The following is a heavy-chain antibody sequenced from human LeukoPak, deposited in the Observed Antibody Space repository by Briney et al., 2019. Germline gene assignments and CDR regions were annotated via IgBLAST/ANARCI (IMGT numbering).Heavy chain of an antibody. J-gene: IGHJ3*02. D-gene: IGHD3-10*01. V-gene: IGHV3-33*01. CDR2: IWYDGSKT. CDR1: GFTFTSYG. CDR3: ARGMVRGVTLGAYDI. Sequence: GGSLRPSCAASGFTFTSYGMHWVRQAPGKGLGWVAVIWYDGSKTNYANSVKGRFTISRDNSKNTPYLQMNSLRAEDTAVYYCARGMVRGVTLGAYDIWGQGTMVTVSS.